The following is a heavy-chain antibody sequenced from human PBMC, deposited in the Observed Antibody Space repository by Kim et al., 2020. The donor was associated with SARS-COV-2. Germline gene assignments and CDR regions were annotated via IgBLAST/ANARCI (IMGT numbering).Heavy chain of an antibody. J-gene: IGHJ6*02. Sequence: GGSLRLSCTASGFTFTTFDLHWVRQAPGKGLEWVAYISHDGRLHYYADSVKGRFTTSSDNSKNTLFLQMNGIRQGDTGVFYCARAAYSDKGEKYFYYYPADVWGQGTTVAVPS. D-gene: IGHD4-17*01. V-gene: IGHV3-30*04. CDR2: ISHDGRLH. CDR3: ARAAYSDKGEKYFYYYPADV. CDR1: GFTFTTFD.